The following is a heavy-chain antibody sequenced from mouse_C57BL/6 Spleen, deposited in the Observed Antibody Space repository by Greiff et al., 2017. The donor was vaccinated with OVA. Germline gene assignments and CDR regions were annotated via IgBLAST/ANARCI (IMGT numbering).Heavy chain of an antibody. CDR1: GYSITSGYY. D-gene: IGHD4-1*02. J-gene: IGHJ3*01. CDR3: ARGQLGLAY. CDR2: ISYDGSN. Sequence: EVKLMESGPGLVKPSQSLSLTCSVTGYSITSGYYWNWIRQFPGNKLEWMGYISYDGSNNYNPSLKNRISITRDTSKNQFFLKLNSVTTEDTATYYCARGQLGLAYWGQGTLVTVSA. V-gene: IGHV3-6*01.